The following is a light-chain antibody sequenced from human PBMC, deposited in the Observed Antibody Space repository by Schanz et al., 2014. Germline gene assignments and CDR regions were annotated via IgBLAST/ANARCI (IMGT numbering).Light chain of an antibody. CDR3: QQYNSSYT. Sequence: DIQMTQSPSSLSASVGDRVTITCRASLSISGYLNWYQQKPGEAPKLLIYAASSLQSGVPSRFSGSGSGTDFTLTISSLQPEDFATYYCQQYNSSYTFGQGTKLEIK. V-gene: IGKV1-39*01. CDR1: LSISGY. CDR2: AAS. J-gene: IGKJ2*01.